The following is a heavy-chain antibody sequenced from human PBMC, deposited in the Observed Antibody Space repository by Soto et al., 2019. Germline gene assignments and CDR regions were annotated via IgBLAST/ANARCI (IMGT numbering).Heavy chain of an antibody. V-gene: IGHV4-34*01. Sequence: SETLSLTCAVYGGSFSGYYWSWIRQPPGKGLEWIGEINHSGSTNYNPSLKSRVTIPVDTSKNQFSLKLSSVTAADTAVYYCARGRLDYDFWSGYYTGGPPPSPYYYYMDVWGKGTTVTVSS. J-gene: IGHJ6*03. CDR3: ARGRLDYDFWSGYYTGGPPPSPYYYYMDV. D-gene: IGHD3-3*01. CDR1: GGSFSGYY. CDR2: INHSGST.